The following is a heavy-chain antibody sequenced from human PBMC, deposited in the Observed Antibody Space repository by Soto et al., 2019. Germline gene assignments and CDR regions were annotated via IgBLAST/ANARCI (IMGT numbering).Heavy chain of an antibody. CDR2: IDYDDDK. J-gene: IGHJ4*02. CDR3: ARLEASGSYPNYFDD. CDR1: GFSLKTNGMR. D-gene: IGHD3-10*01. Sequence: YGPTLVNHTQTITMTCTFSGFSLKTNGMRVSWIRQPPGKALEWLARIDYDDDKLYSTSLKARLTISKDTSKNQVVLKMTNMDPGDTATYYCARLEASGSYPNYFDDSGPRTLVTVSS. V-gene: IGHV2-70*04.